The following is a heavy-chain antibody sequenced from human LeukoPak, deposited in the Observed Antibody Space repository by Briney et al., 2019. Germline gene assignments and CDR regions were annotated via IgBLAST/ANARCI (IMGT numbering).Heavy chain of an antibody. CDR2: IYYSGST. Sequence: SETLSLTCTVSGXSISSGGYYWRWIRQHPGTGLEWIGYIYYSGSTYYNPSLKSRVTISVDTSKNQFSLKLSSVTAADTAVYYCARAPTKAPLYYFDYWGQGTLVTVSS. J-gene: IGHJ4*02. CDR3: ARAPTKAPLYYFDY. CDR1: GXSISSGGYY. V-gene: IGHV4-31*03. D-gene: IGHD2/OR15-2a*01.